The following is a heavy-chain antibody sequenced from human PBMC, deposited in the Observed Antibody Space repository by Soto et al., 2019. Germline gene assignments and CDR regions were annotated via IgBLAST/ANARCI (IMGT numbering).Heavy chain of an antibody. CDR2: IYPGDSDT. V-gene: IGHV5-51*01. D-gene: IGHD3-16*02. J-gene: IGHJ3*02. CDR1: GYSFTSYW. Sequence: GESLKISCKGSGYSFTSYWIGWVRQMPGKGLEWMGIIYPGDSDTRYSPSLQGQVTISADKSISTAYLQWSSLKASDTAMYYCARPLAAFGGVIASDAFDIWGQGTMVTVSS. CDR3: ARPLAAFGGVIASDAFDI.